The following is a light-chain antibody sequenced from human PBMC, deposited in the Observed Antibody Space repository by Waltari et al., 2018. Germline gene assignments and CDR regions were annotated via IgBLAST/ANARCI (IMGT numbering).Light chain of an antibody. Sequence: QSALTQPASVSGSPGQSITISCTGTSSDVGGYNSVSWYQHHPGKAPKLMISEVNNRPSGVSYRFSGSKSGNTASLTISGLQAEDEADYYCSSYTSSSLIFGGGTELTVL. J-gene: IGLJ2*01. CDR2: EVN. CDR3: SSYTSSSLI. CDR1: SSDVGGYNS. V-gene: IGLV2-14*01.